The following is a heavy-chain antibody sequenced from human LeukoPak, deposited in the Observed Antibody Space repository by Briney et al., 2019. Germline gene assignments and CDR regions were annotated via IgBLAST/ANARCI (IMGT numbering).Heavy chain of an antibody. Sequence: SETLSLTCSVSGASTGNCFCTWIRQSAEKGLECIGRIHSSGSTYYNPSLRGRVSMSLDTSTNEFSLRLSSVTAADTAVYYCARDPAGHGRYFDYWGQGVLVTVSS. CDR1: GASTGNCF. CDR3: ARDPAGHGRYFDY. CDR2: IHSSGST. V-gene: IGHV4-4*07. J-gene: IGHJ4*02. D-gene: IGHD1-14*01.